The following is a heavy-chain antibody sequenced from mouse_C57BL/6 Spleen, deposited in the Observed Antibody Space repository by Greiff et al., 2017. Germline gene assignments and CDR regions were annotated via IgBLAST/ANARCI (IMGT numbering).Heavy chain of an antibody. CDR2: INYDGSST. J-gene: IGHJ4*01. CDR3: AREGGKRAMDY. CDR1: GFTFSDYY. Sequence: DVKLVESEGGLVQPGSSMKLSCTASGFTFSDYYMAWVRQVPEKGLEWVANINYDGSSTYYLDSLKSRFIISRDNAKNILYLQMSSLKSEDTATYYCAREGGKRAMDYWGQGTSVTVSS. D-gene: IGHD2-1*01. V-gene: IGHV5-16*01.